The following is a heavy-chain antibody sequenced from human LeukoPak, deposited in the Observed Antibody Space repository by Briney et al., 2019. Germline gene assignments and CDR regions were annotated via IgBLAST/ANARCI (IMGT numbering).Heavy chain of an antibody. Sequence: PSETLSLTCTVSGGSISSYYWSWIRKPAGKGLEWIGRIYTSGSTNYNPSLKSRVTMSVDTSKNQFSLKLSSVTAADTAVYYCARGPYSSSWYPLRGAFDIWGQGTMVTVSS. D-gene: IGHD6-13*01. CDR2: IYTSGST. V-gene: IGHV4-4*07. CDR1: GGSISSYY. J-gene: IGHJ3*02. CDR3: ARGPYSSSWYPLRGAFDI.